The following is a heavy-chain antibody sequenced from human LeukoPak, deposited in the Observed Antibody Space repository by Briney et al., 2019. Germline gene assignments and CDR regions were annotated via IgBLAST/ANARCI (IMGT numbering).Heavy chain of an antibody. Sequence: ASVKVSCKASGGTFSSYAISWVRQAPGQGLEWMGGIIPIFGTANYAQKFQGRVTITTDESTSTAYMELSSLRSEDTAVCYCARHYYGSGRLGYWFDPWGQGTLVTVSS. CDR2: IIPIFGTA. J-gene: IGHJ5*02. CDR3: ARHYYGSGRLGYWFDP. D-gene: IGHD3-10*01. CDR1: GGTFSSYA. V-gene: IGHV1-69*05.